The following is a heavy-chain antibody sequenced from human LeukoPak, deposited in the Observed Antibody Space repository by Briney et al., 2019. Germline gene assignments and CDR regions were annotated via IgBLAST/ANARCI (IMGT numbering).Heavy chain of an antibody. CDR2: IYYSGST. J-gene: IGHJ6*03. Sequence: SETLSLTCTVSGGSISSSSYYWGWIRQPPGKGLEWIGSIYYSGSTYYNPSLKSRVTISVDTSKNQFSLKLSSVTAADTAVYYCARAGYSSSWFPHYYYYMDVWGKGTTVTISS. CDR1: GGSISSSSYY. D-gene: IGHD6-13*01. V-gene: IGHV4-39*01. CDR3: ARAGYSSSWFPHYYYYMDV.